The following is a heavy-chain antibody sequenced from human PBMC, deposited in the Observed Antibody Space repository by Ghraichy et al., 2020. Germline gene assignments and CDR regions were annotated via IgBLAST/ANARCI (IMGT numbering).Heavy chain of an antibody. J-gene: IGHJ5*02. CDR3: ARVPYSSSYGWFDP. D-gene: IGHD6-6*01. CDR2: VNSDGSST. CDR1: GFTFSSYW. Sequence: GESLNISCAASGFTFSSYWMHWVRQAPGKGLVWVSRVNSDGSSTDYADSVKGRFTISRDNAKNTLYLQLNSLRAEDTAVYYCARVPYSSSYGWFDPWGQGTLVTVSS. V-gene: IGHV3-74*01.